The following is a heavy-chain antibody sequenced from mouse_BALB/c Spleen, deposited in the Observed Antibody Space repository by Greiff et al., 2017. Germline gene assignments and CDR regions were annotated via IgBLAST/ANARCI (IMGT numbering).Heavy chain of an antibody. D-gene: IGHD2-1*01. CDR2: IWAGGST. Sequence: VKLMESGPGLVAPSQSLSITCTVSGFSLTSYGVHWVRQPPGKGLEWLGVIWAGGSTNYNSALMSRLSISKDNSKSQVFLKMNSLQTDDTAMYYCARDEYYYGNGDGAMDYWGQGTSVTVSS. V-gene: IGHV2-9*02. CDR3: ARDEYYYGNGDGAMDY. CDR1: GFSLTSYG. J-gene: IGHJ4*01.